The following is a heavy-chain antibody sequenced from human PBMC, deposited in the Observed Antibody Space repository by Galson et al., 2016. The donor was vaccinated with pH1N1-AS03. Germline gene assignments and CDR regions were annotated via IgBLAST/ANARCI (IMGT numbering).Heavy chain of an antibody. CDR1: GFTFDGYT. J-gene: IGHJ4*02. D-gene: IGHD6-25*01. CDR3: VKGAGRYSRGWYFDY. CDR2: VTWNSDKM. V-gene: IGHV3-9*01. Sequence: SLRLSCAASGFTFDGYTMHWVRQVPGKGLEWLSSVTWNSDKMVYADSVKVRFTTSRDNAKNTLYLQMNSLRPEDTALYYCVKGAGRYSRGWYFDYWGQGTLVTVSS.